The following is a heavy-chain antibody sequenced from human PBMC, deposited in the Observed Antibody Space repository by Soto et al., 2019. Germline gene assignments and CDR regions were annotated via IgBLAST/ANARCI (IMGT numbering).Heavy chain of an antibody. V-gene: IGHV4-34*01. CDR3: ARARYYDFWSGSGNYYYYGMDV. CDR1: GGSFSGYY. Sequence: SETLSLTCAVYGGSFSGYYWSWIRQPPGKGLEWIGEINHSGSTNYNPSLKSRVTISVDTSKNQFSLKLSSVTAADTAVYYCARARYYDFWSGSGNYYYYGMDVWGQGTTVTVSS. CDR2: INHSGST. J-gene: IGHJ6*02. D-gene: IGHD3-3*01.